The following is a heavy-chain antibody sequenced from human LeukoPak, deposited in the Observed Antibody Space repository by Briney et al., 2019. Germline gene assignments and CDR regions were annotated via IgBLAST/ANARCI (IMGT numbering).Heavy chain of an antibody. CDR1: DGSISSYY. D-gene: IGHD2-2*02. J-gene: IGHJ4*02. CDR3: ARRGYCSSTSCYSFDY. V-gene: IGHV4-59*08. CDR2: IYYSGST. Sequence: SETLSLTCTVSDGSISSYYWSWIRQPPGKGLEWIGYIYYSGSTNYNPSLKSRVTISVDTSKNQFSLKLSSVTAADTAVYYCARRGYCSSTSCYSFDYWGQGTLVTVSS.